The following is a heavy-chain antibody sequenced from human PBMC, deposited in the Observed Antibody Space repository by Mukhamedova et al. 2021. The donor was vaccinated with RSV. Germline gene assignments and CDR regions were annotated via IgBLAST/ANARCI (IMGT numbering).Heavy chain of an antibody. V-gene: IGHV5-51*01. Sequence: GDSDTRYSPSFQGQVTISADKSISTAYLQWSSLEASDTAMYFCARHPSNRVFDYWGQGTLFTVSS. CDR2: GDSDT. D-gene: IGHD2/OR15-2a*01. CDR3: ARHPSNRVFDY. J-gene: IGHJ4*02.